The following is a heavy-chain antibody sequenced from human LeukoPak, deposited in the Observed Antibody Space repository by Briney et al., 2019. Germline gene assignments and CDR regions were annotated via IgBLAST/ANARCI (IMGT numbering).Heavy chain of an antibody. D-gene: IGHD3-22*01. V-gene: IGHV4-39*01. CDR3: ARELRFDTRPPSPGY. Sequence: SETLSLTCTVSGGSISRSSFYWGWIRQPPGKGLEWIASIYYSGSTYYNPSLKSRVTMSVDTSKNQFSLRLTSVTATDTAMYYCARELRFDTRPPSPGYWGQGTLVTVSS. J-gene: IGHJ4*02. CDR2: IYYSGST. CDR1: GGSISRSSFY.